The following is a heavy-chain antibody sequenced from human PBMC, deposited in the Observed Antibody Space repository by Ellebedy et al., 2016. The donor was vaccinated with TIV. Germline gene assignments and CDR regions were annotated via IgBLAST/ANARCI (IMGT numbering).Heavy chain of an antibody. CDR1: GSAFTSYA. Sequence: GESLKISXAGSGSAFTSYAINWVRRAPGKGLEWVSAISDTGDKSYYSDSVKGRFTISRDDSQTTVYLHLNNLRADDAAVYYCVRATYWSPDSGYYYLDSWGQGVLVTVSS. D-gene: IGHD6-25*01. V-gene: IGHV3-23*01. J-gene: IGHJ4*01. CDR3: VRATYWSPDSGYYYLDS. CDR2: ISDTGDKS.